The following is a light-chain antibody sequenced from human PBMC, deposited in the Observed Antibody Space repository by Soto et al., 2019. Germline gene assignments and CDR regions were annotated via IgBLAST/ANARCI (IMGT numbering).Light chain of an antibody. V-gene: IGKV1-6*01. Sequence: AIQLTQSPSSLSASVGDRVTITCRASQGIRSALGWYQQKPGKVPKLLIYAASTLQSGVPSRFSGSGSGTDFNLTISSLQPEDFATYYCLLEFSYFWAFGQGTKVDIK. CDR1: QGIRSA. CDR2: AAS. J-gene: IGKJ1*01. CDR3: LLEFSYFWA.